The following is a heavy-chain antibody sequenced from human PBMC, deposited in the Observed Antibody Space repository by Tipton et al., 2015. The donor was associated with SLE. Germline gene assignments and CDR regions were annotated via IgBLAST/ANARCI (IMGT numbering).Heavy chain of an antibody. CDR3: ARVSPVLLGSFGDFDQ. D-gene: IGHD3-10*01. Sequence: TLSLTCTVSGHSISNGDYYWSWIRQLPGKGLEWIGYIYLSGLTSYNPSLNNRVSISVDTSNSQFSLKLSSVTAADTAVYYCARVSPVLLGSFGDFDQWGQGTLVTVSS. CDR1: GHSISNGDYY. V-gene: IGHV4-30-4*08. CDR2: IYLSGLT. J-gene: IGHJ4*02.